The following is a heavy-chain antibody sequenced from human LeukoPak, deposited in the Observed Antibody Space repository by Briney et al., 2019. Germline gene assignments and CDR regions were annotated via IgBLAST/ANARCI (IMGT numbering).Heavy chain of an antibody. CDR1: GGTFISYA. V-gene: IGHV1-69*06. CDR3: ASLFSSSWYYYYYYMDV. Sequence: SVKVSCKASGGTFISYAISCVRQAPGQGLEWMGGIIPIFGTANYAQKFQGRVTITADKSTSTAYMELSSLRSEDTAVYYCASLFSSSWYYYYYYMDVWGKGTTVTVSS. CDR2: IIPIFGTA. D-gene: IGHD6-13*01. J-gene: IGHJ6*03.